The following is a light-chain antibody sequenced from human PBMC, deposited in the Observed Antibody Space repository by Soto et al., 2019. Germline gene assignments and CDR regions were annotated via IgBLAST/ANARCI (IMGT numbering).Light chain of an antibody. CDR3: SSYTTSSTRV. V-gene: IGLV2-14*01. CDR1: SXDVGIYNY. CDR2: EVS. Sequence: QSALTQPASVSGSPGQSIAISCTGSSXDVGIYNYVSWYQQHPGKVPKLIIYEVSNRPSGVSNRFSGSKSGNTASLTISGLQAEDEADYYCSSYTTSSTRVFGTGTKFTVL. J-gene: IGLJ1*01.